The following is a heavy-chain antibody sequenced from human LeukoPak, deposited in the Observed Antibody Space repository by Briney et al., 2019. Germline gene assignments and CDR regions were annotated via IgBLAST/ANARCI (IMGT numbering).Heavy chain of an antibody. D-gene: IGHD2-2*02. Sequence: SESLSLTCTVSGASISSSSYYWGWLRQPPGKGLEWFGSIYYSGSTYYNPSLKSRVTISVDTSKNQFSLKLSSVTAADTAVYYCAGYCSSTSCYRAFDIWGQGTMVTVSS. CDR3: AGYCSSTSCYRAFDI. J-gene: IGHJ3*02. CDR1: GASISSSSYY. V-gene: IGHV4-39*01. CDR2: IYYSGST.